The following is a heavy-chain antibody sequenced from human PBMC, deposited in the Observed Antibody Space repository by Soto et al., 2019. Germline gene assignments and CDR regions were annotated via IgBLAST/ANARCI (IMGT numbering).Heavy chain of an antibody. Sequence: PGGSLRLSCAASGFSFSSYAMSWVRQAPGKGLEWVSLISGSGDYTYFADSVKGRFTISRDNSRDTLYLQMSSLRAEDTAIYYCAKGAERGKDTAMVTRLFDYWGRGTLVTVSS. CDR1: GFSFSSYA. V-gene: IGHV3-23*01. CDR2: ISGSGDYT. CDR3: AKGAERGKDTAMVTRLFDY. D-gene: IGHD5-18*01. J-gene: IGHJ4*02.